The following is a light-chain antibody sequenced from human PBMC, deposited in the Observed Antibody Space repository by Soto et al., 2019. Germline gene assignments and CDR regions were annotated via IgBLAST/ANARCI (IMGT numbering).Light chain of an antibody. CDR3: QQRSNWPT. J-gene: IGKJ5*01. CDR1: QSVSTY. Sequence: EIVLTQSPATLSLSPGERATLSCRASQSVSTYLTWYQHKPGQAPRLLIYDASNRATGIPARFSGSGYGTDFTLTISSLEPEDFAVYYCQQRSNWPTFGQGTRLEIK. CDR2: DAS. V-gene: IGKV3-11*01.